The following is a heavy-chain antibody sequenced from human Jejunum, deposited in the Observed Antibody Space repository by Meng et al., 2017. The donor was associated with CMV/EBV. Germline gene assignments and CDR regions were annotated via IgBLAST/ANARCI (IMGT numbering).Heavy chain of an antibody. CDR2: VTSDGREK. D-gene: IGHD3-16*02. Sequence: TFSTSVFRWVRQAPGKGLGWVAVVTSDGREKYYIDSVKGRFTVSRDNSKNTQYLQMNSLRAEDSAVYYCAKEATRQGPYRQGPLANWGQGTLVTVSS. CDR1: TFSTSV. J-gene: IGHJ4*02. CDR3: AKEATRQGPYRQGPLAN. V-gene: IGHV3-30-3*02.